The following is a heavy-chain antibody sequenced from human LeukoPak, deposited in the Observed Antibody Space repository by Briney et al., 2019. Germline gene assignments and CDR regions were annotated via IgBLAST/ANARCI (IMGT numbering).Heavy chain of an antibody. CDR1: GGSLSGYY. CDR3: AMGGCSYGPFDY. D-gene: IGHD5-18*01. V-gene: IGHV4-34*01. Sequence: NPSETLSLTCAVYGGSLSGYYWSWIRQPPGKGLEWIGEINHSGSTNYNPSLKSRVTISVDTSKNQFSLKLSSVTAADTAVYYCAMGGCSYGPFDYWGQGTLVTVSS. CDR2: INHSGST. J-gene: IGHJ4*02.